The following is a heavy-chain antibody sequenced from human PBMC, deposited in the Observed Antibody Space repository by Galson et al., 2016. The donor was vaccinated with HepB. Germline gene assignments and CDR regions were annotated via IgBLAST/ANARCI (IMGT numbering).Heavy chain of an antibody. CDR2: LFGNDDE. Sequence: PALVKPTQTLTLTCTFSGFSLTTTGVGVGWIRQPPGKALEWLALLFGNDDERYSPSLRRRLTITKDPSKNQVVLTMTNMDPVDTATYYCAHNRGPPYGGYDYYFDYWGQGTLVTVSS. V-gene: IGHV2-5*01. CDR3: AHNRGPPYGGYDYYFDY. J-gene: IGHJ4*02. D-gene: IGHD5-12*01. CDR1: GFSLTTTGVG.